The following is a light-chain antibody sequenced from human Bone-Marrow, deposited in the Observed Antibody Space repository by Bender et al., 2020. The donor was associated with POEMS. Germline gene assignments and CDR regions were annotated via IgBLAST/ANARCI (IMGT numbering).Light chain of an antibody. J-gene: IGLJ3*02. CDR2: EVS. V-gene: IGLV2-23*02. CDR3: CSSAHNTFNWV. Sequence: QSALTQPASVSGSPGQSITISCTGTSSDVGSYNLVSWYQQHPGKAPKLMIYEVSKRPSGVSNRFSGSKSGNTASLTISGLQAEDEADYYCCSSAHNTFNWVFGGGTKLTVL. CDR1: SSDVGSYNL.